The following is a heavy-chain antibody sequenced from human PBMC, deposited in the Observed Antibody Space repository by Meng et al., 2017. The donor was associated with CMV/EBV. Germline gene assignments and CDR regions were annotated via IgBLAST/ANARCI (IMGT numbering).Heavy chain of an antibody. J-gene: IGHJ4*02. D-gene: IGHD2-2*02. CDR1: GFTFSSYG. Sequence: GESLKISCAASGFTFSSYGMHWVRQAPGKGLEWVAFIRYDGSNKYYADSVKGRFTISRDNSKNTLYLQMNSLRAEDTAVYYCAKDMRYCSSTSCYTGAGPFDYWGQGTLVTVSS. CDR3: AKDMRYCSSTSCYTGAGPFDY. V-gene: IGHV3-30*02. CDR2: IRYDGSNK.